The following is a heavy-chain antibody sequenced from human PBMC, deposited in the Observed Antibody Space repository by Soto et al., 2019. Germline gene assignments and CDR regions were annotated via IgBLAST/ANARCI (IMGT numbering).Heavy chain of an antibody. CDR2: MNPNSGNT. D-gene: IGHD4-17*01. J-gene: IGHJ1*01. V-gene: IGHV1-8*01. CDR1: GYTFTSYD. Sequence: ASVKVSCKASGYTFTSYDINWVRQATGQGLEWMGWMNPNSGNTGYAQKIQGRVTMTRNTTISTAYMELSSLRSEDTAVYYCARGPLTTFTTVIEYFQHWGQGTLVTVSS. CDR3: ARGPLTTFTTVIEYFQH.